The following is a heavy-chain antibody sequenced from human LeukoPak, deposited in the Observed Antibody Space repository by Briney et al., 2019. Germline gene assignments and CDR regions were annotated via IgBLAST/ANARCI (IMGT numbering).Heavy chain of an antibody. CDR3: ARGGGLRYFDWLSPPDHAFDY. Sequence: PSETLSLTCTVSGGSISSYYWSWIRQPPGKGLEWIGYIHYSGSTNYNPSLKSRVTISVDTSKNQFSLKLSSVTAADTAVYYCARGGGLRYFDWLSPPDHAFDYWGQGTLVTVSS. D-gene: IGHD3-9*01. V-gene: IGHV4-59*01. CDR2: IHYSGST. J-gene: IGHJ4*02. CDR1: GGSISSYY.